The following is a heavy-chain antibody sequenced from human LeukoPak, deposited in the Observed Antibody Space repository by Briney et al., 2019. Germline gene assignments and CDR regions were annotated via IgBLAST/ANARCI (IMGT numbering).Heavy chain of an antibody. CDR3: ARDFRTRRYFDWVYQDY. CDR1: GFTFSSYG. V-gene: IGHV3-30*03. Sequence: GGSLRLSCAASGFTFSSYGMHWVRQAPGKGLEWVAVISYDGSNKYYADSVKGRFTISRDNSKNTLYLQMNSLRAEDTAVYYCARDFRTRRYFDWVYQDYWGQGTLVTVSS. CDR2: ISYDGSNK. D-gene: IGHD3-9*01. J-gene: IGHJ4*02.